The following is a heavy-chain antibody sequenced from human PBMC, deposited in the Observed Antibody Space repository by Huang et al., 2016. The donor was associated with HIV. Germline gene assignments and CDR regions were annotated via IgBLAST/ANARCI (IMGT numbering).Heavy chain of an antibody. J-gene: IGHJ4*02. Sequence: QVQLVQSGAEVKKPGSSVKVSGKASGGPFSSNAISWVRQAPGKGLEWMGVISPSFGTANYAQKCQGRVTITADESTSTAYMELSSLRSEDTAVYYCARARGYYDSSVSYYFDYWGQGTLVTVSS. CDR1: GGPFSSNA. CDR2: ISPSFGTA. V-gene: IGHV1-69*13. CDR3: ARARGYYDSSVSYYFDY. D-gene: IGHD3-22*01.